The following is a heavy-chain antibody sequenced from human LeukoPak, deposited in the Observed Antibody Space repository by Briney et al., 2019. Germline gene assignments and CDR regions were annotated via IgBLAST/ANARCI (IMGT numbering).Heavy chain of an antibody. D-gene: IGHD3-3*01. CDR3: ARGITIFGVVIGPTPDAFDI. CDR2: MNTNSGKK. V-gene: IGHV1-8*03. J-gene: IGHJ3*02. CDR1: GYTFTSYD. Sequence: ASVKVSCKASGYTFTSYDINWVRQATGQGLEWMGWMNTNSGKKGYAQKFQGRVTITRNTSISTAYMELSSLRSEDTAVYYCARGITIFGVVIGPTPDAFDIWGQGTMVTVSS.